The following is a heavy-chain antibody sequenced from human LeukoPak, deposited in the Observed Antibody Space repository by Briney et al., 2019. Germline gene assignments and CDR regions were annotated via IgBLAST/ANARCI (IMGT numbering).Heavy chain of an antibody. V-gene: IGHV4-59*01. CDR3: AGLGASGNGYLSWFDP. Sequence: SETLSLTCTVSGGSISTYYWSWIRQPPGKGLEWIGYIYYSGNSNYNPSLKSRVTISVDTSKNQFSLRLSSVTAADTAVYYCAGLGASGNGYLSWFDPWGQGTLVTVSS. J-gene: IGHJ5*02. D-gene: IGHD3-22*01. CDR1: GGSISTYY. CDR2: IYYSGNS.